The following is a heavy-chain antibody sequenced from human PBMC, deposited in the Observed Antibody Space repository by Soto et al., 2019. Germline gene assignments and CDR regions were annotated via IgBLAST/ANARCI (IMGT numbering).Heavy chain of an antibody. D-gene: IGHD5-18*01. CDR3: ARAVDTAMVLGIYFYYGMDV. Sequence: ALVKVSCKASVYTFTGYYVHCVRQAPGQGLEWMGWINPNSGGTNYAQKFQGWVTMTRDTSISAAYMELSRLRSDDTAVYYCARAVDTAMVLGIYFYYGMDVWGQGTTVTVSS. CDR1: VYTFTGYY. V-gene: IGHV1-2*04. J-gene: IGHJ6*02. CDR2: INPNSGGT.